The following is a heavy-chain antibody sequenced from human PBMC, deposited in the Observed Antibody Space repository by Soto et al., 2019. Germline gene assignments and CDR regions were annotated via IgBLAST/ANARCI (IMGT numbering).Heavy chain of an antibody. Sequence: ASVKVSCKASGYTFTSYDINWVRQATGQGLEWMGWMNPNSGNTGYAQKFQGRVTMTRNTSISTAYMELSSLRSEDTAVYYCARGRGAARPFVWFDPWGQGTLVTVSS. J-gene: IGHJ5*02. CDR3: ARGRGAARPFVWFDP. CDR1: GYTFTSYD. D-gene: IGHD6-6*01. CDR2: MNPNSGNT. V-gene: IGHV1-8*01.